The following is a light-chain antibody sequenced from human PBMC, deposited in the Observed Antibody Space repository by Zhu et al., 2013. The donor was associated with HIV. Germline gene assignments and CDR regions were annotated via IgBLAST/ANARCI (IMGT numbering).Light chain of an antibody. CDR2: KAS. CDR3: LHYNAYSWT. CDR1: QSITGW. V-gene: IGKV1-5*03. Sequence: DFQMTQSPSTLSASVGDRVTITCRASQSITGWLAWFQQRPGKAPNLLIYKASTLVSGVPSRFSGSGSGTEFALTISSLQPDDFATYYCLHYNAYSWTFGQGTNVEIK. J-gene: IGKJ1*01.